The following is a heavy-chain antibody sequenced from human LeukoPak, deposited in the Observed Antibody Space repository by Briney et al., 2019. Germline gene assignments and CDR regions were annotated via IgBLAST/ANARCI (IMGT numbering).Heavy chain of an antibody. D-gene: IGHD3-3*01. V-gene: IGHV1-8*01. Sequence: ASVKVSCKASGYTFTSYDINWVRQATGQGLEWMGWMNPNSGNTGYAQKFQGRVTMTRNTSISTAYMELSSLRSEDTAVYYCARRRGITIFGVALNNWFDPWGQGTLVTASS. CDR2: MNPNSGNT. CDR3: ARRRGITIFGVALNNWFDP. J-gene: IGHJ5*02. CDR1: GYTFTSYD.